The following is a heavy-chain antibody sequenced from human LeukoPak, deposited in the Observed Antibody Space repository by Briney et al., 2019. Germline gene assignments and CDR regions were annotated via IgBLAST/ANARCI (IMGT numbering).Heavy chain of an antibody. CDR2: IYSGGST. D-gene: IGHD2-2*01. Sequence: GGSLRLSCAASGFTVSSNYISWVRQAPGKGLEWVSVIYSGGSTYYADSVKGRFTISRDNSKNTLYLQMNSLRAEDTAVYYCARGSRGLFDAFDIWGQGTMVTVSS. CDR3: ARGSRGLFDAFDI. V-gene: IGHV3-53*01. CDR1: GFTVSSNY. J-gene: IGHJ3*02.